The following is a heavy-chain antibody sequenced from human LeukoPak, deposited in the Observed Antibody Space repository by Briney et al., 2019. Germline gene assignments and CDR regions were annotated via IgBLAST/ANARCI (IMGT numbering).Heavy chain of an antibody. V-gene: IGHV1-69*13. Sequence: ASVKVSCKASGYTFTSYGISWVRQAPGQGLEWMGGIIPIFGTANYAQKFQGRVTITADESTSTAYMELSSLRSEDTAVYYCARGYSGYDYGGAFDYWGQGTLVTVSS. CDR3: ARGYSGYDYGGAFDY. CDR1: GYTFTSYG. D-gene: IGHD5-12*01. CDR2: IIPIFGTA. J-gene: IGHJ4*02.